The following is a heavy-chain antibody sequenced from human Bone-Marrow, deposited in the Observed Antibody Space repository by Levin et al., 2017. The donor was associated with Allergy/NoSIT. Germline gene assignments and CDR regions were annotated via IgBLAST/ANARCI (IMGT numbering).Heavy chain of an antibody. V-gene: IGHV3-23*01. CDR2: ISGSGDST. Sequence: GGSLRLSCAASGFTFSNYAMSWVRQAPGKGLEWVSGISGSGDSTYDGDSVKGRFTISRDNSKNTLYLQMNSLRAEDTAVYYCARDRDFYGSRRLGNRGQGTLVTVSS. CDR3: ARDRDFYGSRRLGN. J-gene: IGHJ4*02. CDR1: GFTFSNYA. D-gene: IGHD3-10*01.